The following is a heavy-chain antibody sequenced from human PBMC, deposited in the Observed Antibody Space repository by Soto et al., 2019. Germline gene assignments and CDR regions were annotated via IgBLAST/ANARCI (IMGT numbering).Heavy chain of an antibody. V-gene: IGHV3-11*06. Sequence: PGGSLRLSCAAFGFTFSDYYMSWIRQAPGKGLEWVSYISSSSSSTNYADSVKGRFTISRDNARNSLYLQMNSLRAEDTAVYYCARDGYGGNSAAFDIWGQGTMVTVSS. CDR1: GFTFSDYY. CDR3: ARDGYGGNSAAFDI. CDR2: ISSSSSST. D-gene: IGHD2-21*02. J-gene: IGHJ3*02.